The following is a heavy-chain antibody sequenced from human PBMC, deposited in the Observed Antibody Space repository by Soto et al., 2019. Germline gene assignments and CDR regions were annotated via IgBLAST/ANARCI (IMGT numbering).Heavy chain of an antibody. V-gene: IGHV4-34*01. CDR3: ARGFVSIY. Sequence: QVQLQQWGAGLLKPSETLSLTCAVYGGSFSGYYWSWIRQPPGKGLEWIGEINHSGSTNYNPSLKSRVTISVDTSKNQFSLKLSSVTAADTAVYYCARGFVSIYWGQGTLVTVSS. J-gene: IGHJ4*02. D-gene: IGHD3-16*01. CDR1: GGSFSGYY. CDR2: INHSGST.